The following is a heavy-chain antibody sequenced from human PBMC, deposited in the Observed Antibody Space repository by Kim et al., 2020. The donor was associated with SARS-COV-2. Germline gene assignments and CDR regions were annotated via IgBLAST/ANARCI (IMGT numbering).Heavy chain of an antibody. CDR1: GFTFSSYA. CDR2: ISGSGGST. V-gene: IGHV3-23*01. Sequence: GGSLRLSCAASGFTFSSYAMSWVRQAPGKGLEWVSAISGSGGSTYYADSVKGRFTISRDNSKNTLYLQMNSLRAEDTAVYYCAKRKQALYSSSWYWFDPWGQGTLVTVSS. J-gene: IGHJ5*02. D-gene: IGHD6-13*01. CDR3: AKRKQALYSSSWYWFDP.